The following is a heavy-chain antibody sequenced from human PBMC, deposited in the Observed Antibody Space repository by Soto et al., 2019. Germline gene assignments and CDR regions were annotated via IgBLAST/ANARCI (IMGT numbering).Heavy chain of an antibody. CDR2: ISWNSGSI. J-gene: IGHJ4*02. V-gene: IGHV3-9*01. CDR1: GFTFDDYA. Sequence: GGSLRLSCAASGFTFDDYAMHWVRQAPGKGLEWVSGISWNSGSIGYADSVKGRFTISRDNAKNSLYLQMNSLRAEDTALYYCAKDLTVTTRWFDYWGQGTLVTVSS. D-gene: IGHD4-4*01. CDR3: AKDLTVTTRWFDY.